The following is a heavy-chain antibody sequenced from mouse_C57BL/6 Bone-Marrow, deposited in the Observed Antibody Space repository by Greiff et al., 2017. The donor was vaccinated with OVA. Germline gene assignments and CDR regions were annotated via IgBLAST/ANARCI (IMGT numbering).Heavy chain of an antibody. CDR1: GYSITSGYY. Sequence: EVKLMESGPGLVKPSQSLSLTCSVTGYSITSGYYWNWIRQFPGNKLEWMGYISYDGSNNYNPSLKNRISITRDTSKNQFFLKLNSVTTEDTATYYCASGLLRYWGQGTLVTVSA. D-gene: IGHD1-1*01. CDR2: ISYDGSN. V-gene: IGHV3-6*01. CDR3: ASGLLRY. J-gene: IGHJ3*01.